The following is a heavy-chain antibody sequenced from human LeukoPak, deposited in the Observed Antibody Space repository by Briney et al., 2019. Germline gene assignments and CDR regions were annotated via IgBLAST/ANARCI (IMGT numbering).Heavy chain of an antibody. CDR3: ARAAMVRGVIDY. V-gene: IGHV3-30-3*01. J-gene: IGHJ4*02. CDR1: GFTFSSYA. D-gene: IGHD3-10*01. CDR2: ISYDGSNK. Sequence: GGSLRLSCAASGFTFSSYAMHWVRQAPGKGLEWVAVISYDGSNKYYADSVKGRFTISRDNSKNTLYLQMNSLRAEDTAVYYCARAAMVRGVIDYWGQGTLVTVSS.